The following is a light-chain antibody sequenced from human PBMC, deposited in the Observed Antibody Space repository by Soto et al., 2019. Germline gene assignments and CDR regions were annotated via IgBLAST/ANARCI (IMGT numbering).Light chain of an antibody. J-gene: IGKJ4*01. V-gene: IGKV3-11*01. CDR1: QSVKNF. CDR2: DAV. Sequence: EIVLTQSPATLSLSPGERATLSCRASQSVKNFLAWYQQKPGQAPRLLIFDAVSRATGIPPRFSGSGSGTDFTLTITGLEPEDFAVYYCQQRRTWPLTFGGGTSVEL. CDR3: QQRRTWPLT.